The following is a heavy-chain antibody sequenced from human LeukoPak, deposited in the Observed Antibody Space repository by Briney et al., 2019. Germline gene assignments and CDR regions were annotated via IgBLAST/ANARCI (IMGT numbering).Heavy chain of an antibody. CDR3: ASSYGVHWYYFDY. Sequence: PSETLSLTCTVSGGSISSGDYYWSWIRQPPGKGLEWIGYIYYSGSTNYNPSLKSRVTISVDTSKNQFSLKLSSVTAADTAVYYCASSYGVHWYYFDYWGQGTLVTVSS. CDR1: GGSISSGDYY. CDR2: IYYSGST. D-gene: IGHD4-17*01. J-gene: IGHJ4*02. V-gene: IGHV4-61*08.